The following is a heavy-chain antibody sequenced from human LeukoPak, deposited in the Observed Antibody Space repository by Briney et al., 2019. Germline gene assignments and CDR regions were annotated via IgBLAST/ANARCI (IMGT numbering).Heavy chain of an antibody. D-gene: IGHD6-19*01. Sequence: PGGSLRLSCAASGFTFSSYSMNWVRQAPGQGLEWVSYISSSSSTIYYADSVKGRFTISRDNGKNSLYLQMNSLRAEDTAVYYCASRYSSGRLDYWGQGTLVTVSS. CDR2: ISSSSSTI. CDR3: ASRYSSGRLDY. V-gene: IGHV3-48*04. CDR1: GFTFSSYS. J-gene: IGHJ4*02.